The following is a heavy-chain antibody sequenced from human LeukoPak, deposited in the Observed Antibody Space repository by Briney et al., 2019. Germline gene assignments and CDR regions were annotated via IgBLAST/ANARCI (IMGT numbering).Heavy chain of an antibody. D-gene: IGHD3-10*01. Sequence: SETLSLTCAFYGGSFSGYYWIWIRQPPGKGLEGMGEINHSGSTDYNPYLKSRVTISVDTSNNQCSMKLSSVRAEDTAVYYCARGGGSGSYYWPLDYWGQGTLVTVSS. CDR2: INHSGST. J-gene: IGHJ4*02. CDR1: GGSFSGYY. V-gene: IGHV4-34*01. CDR3: ARGGGSGSYYWPLDY.